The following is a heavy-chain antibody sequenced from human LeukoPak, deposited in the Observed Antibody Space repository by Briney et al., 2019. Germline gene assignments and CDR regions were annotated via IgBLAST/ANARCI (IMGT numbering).Heavy chain of an antibody. Sequence: SETLSLTCAVYGGSFSGYYWSWIRQPPGKGLEWIGEINHSGSTNYNHSLKSRVTISEDMSNNQFSLKLSSVTAADTAVYYCARALRLWGGNSGIAFDIWGQGTMVTVSS. CDR1: GGSFSGYY. CDR2: INHSGST. J-gene: IGHJ3*02. V-gene: IGHV4-34*01. CDR3: ARALRLWGGNSGIAFDI. D-gene: IGHD4-23*01.